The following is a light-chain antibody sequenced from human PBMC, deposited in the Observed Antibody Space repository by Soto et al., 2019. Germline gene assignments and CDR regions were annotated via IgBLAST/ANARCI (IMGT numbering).Light chain of an antibody. Sequence: IQMTQSPSSLSASVGDRVTITCRASQSISSYLNWYQQKPGKAPKLLIYAASSLQSGVPSRFSGSGSGTDFTLTISSLQSEDFAVYSCQQYNNWPLTFGQGTKGDIK. CDR2: AAS. J-gene: IGKJ1*01. CDR3: QQYNNWPLT. V-gene: IGKV1-39*01. CDR1: QSISSY.